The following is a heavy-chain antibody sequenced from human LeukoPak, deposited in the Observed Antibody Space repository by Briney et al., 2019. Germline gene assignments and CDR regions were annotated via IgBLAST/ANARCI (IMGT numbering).Heavy chain of an antibody. V-gene: IGHV3-66*01. CDR2: IYSGGST. CDR1: GFTVSSNY. D-gene: IGHD2-15*01. CDR3: AREGDCSGGSCYAAAFDI. J-gene: IGHJ3*02. Sequence: GGSLRLSCAASGFTVSSNYMGWVRQAPGKGLEWVSVIYSGGSTYYADSVKGRFTISRDNSKNTLYLQMNSLRAEDTAVYYCAREGDCSGGSCYAAAFDIWGQGTMVTVSS.